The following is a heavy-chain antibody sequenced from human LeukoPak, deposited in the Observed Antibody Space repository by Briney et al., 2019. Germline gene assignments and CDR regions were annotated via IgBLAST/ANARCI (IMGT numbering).Heavy chain of an antibody. CDR2: MYSGGST. Sequence: PGGSLRLSCAASGFTFSSNYMSWVRQAPGKGLEGGSVMYSGGSTYYSDSVKGRFTISRDKSKNTLYLQMNSLRAEDTAVYYCARETTVTTWSGGKYSFDYWGQGTLVTVSS. V-gene: IGHV3-66*01. CDR3: ARETTVTTWSGGKYSFDY. J-gene: IGHJ4*02. D-gene: IGHD4-17*01. CDR1: GFTFSSNY.